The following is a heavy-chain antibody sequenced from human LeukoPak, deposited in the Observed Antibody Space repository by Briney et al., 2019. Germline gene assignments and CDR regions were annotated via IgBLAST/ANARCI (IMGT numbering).Heavy chain of an antibody. J-gene: IGHJ6*03. V-gene: IGHV4-34*01. CDR3: AKFSTPLSMDV. Sequence: SETLSLTCAVYGGSFSGYYWSRIRQPPGKGLEWIGEINHSGSTNYNPSLKSRVTISVDTSKNQFSLKLSSVTAADTAVYYCAKFSTPLSMDVWGKGTTVTVSS. CDR1: GGSFSGYY. CDR2: INHSGST. D-gene: IGHD2-15*01.